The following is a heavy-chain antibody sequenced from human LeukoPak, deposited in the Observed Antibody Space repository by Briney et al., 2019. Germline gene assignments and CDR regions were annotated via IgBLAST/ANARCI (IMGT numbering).Heavy chain of an antibody. V-gene: IGHV4-4*07. CDR3: TRGTVETTAGFE. J-gene: IGHJ4*02. CDR1: GTSISSSNSYR. Sequence: PETLSLTCMVFGTSISSSNSYRWSWVRQPAGKGLEWIGRIFAGGTTDYNPSLKSRVTMSVDTPNNQFALRLSSVTAADTAVYYCTRGTVETTAGFEWGRGTLVTVSS. CDR2: IFAGGTT. D-gene: IGHD1-26*01.